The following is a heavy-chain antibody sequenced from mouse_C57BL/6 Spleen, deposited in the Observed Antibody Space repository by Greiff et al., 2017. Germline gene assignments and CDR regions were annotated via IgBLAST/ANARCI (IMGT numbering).Heavy chain of an antibody. CDR2: IYPGSGST. CDR3: ARLGYYYGSPRYFDV. J-gene: IGHJ1*03. CDR1: GYTFTSYW. D-gene: IGHD1-1*01. Sequence: QVQLQQPGAELVKPGASVKMSCKASGYTFTSYWITWVKQRPGQGLEWIGDIYPGSGSTNYNEKFKSKATLTVDTSSSTAYMQLSSLTSEDSAVYYCARLGYYYGSPRYFDVWGTGTTVTVSS. V-gene: IGHV1-55*01.